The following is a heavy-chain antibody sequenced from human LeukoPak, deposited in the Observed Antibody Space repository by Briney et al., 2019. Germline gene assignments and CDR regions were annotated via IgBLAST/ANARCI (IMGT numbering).Heavy chain of an antibody. CDR1: GFTFSSYT. V-gene: IGHV3-21*06. CDR3: ARSLRDAFDI. J-gene: IGHJ3*02. Sequence: GGSLRLSCAASGFTFSSYTMNWVRQAPGKGLEWVSSLSGAGRYIYYADLMKGRFTISRDNAKNSLYLQMNSLRAEDTAVYYCARSLRDAFDIWGQGTMVTVSS. CDR2: LSGAGRYI.